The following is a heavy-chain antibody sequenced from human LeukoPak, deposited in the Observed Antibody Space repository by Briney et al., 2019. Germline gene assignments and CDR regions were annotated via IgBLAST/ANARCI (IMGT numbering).Heavy chain of an antibody. Sequence: SETLSRTSPVYGGSFSGYYWIWIRQPPGKGLEWIGEINHSGSTNYNPSLKSRVTISVDTSKNQFSLNLSSVTAADTAVYYCAEDYARWGQGNMVAVSS. V-gene: IGHV4-34*01. J-gene: IGHJ4*02. CDR2: INHSGST. CDR1: GGSFSGYY. CDR3: AEDYAR. D-gene: IGHD4/OR15-4a*01.